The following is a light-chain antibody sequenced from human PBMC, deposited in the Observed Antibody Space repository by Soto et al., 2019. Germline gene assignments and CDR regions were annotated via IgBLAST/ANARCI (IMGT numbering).Light chain of an antibody. CDR3: SSYTSSSTSVV. Sequence: QSVLTQPASVSGSPGQSITISCTGTSSDVGGYNYVSWYQHHPGKAPKLMIYDVSNRPSGVSDRFSGSKSGNTASLTISGRQAEDEADYYCSSYTSSSTSVVFGGGTKVTVL. CDR1: SSDVGGYNY. CDR2: DVS. V-gene: IGLV2-14*03. J-gene: IGLJ2*01.